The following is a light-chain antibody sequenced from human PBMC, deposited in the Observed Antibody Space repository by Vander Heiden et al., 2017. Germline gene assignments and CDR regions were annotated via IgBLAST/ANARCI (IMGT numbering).Light chain of an antibody. J-gene: IGLJ3*02. CDR1: SSIIGGTT. V-gene: IGLV1-44*01. CDR2: DDS. Sequence: QSVLTKPPSVSGTPGPSVHILCCGSSSIIGGTTVHCYQQCPGTAPKLLIDDDSQRPSGVPDRVSGSKSGTSASLAISWLQFEDEADYYCATGDDSLKGRVFGGGTKLTVL. CDR3: ATGDDSLKGRV.